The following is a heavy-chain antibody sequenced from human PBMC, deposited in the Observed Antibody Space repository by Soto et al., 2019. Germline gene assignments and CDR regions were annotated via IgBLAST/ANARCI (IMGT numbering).Heavy chain of an antibody. J-gene: IGHJ6*02. Sequence: QVQLVESGGGVVQPGRSLRLSCAVTGFTFSGDGMHWVRQAPGKGLEWVALISYDGSHKYYADSVKGRITISRDNSKNTLFLQMNSLRADDTAVYYCAKDRAGYSRGMDVWGQGTTVTVSS. D-gene: IGHD1-26*01. CDR3: AKDRAGYSRGMDV. CDR1: GFTFSGDG. CDR2: ISYDGSHK. V-gene: IGHV3-30*18.